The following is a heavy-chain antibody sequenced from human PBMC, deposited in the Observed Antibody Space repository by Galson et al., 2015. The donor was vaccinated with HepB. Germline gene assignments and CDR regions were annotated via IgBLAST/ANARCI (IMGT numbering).Heavy chain of an antibody. D-gene: IGHD3-22*01. CDR3: ARAEDTTYYPTNGYPYYFDF. CDR1: GGIFTTYA. Sequence: SVKVSCKASGGIFTTYAINWVRQAPGQGLEWMGGIIPLFDMPNYAQTFQGRVTITADESTTTAYMELSSLRSEDTAVYYCARAEDTTYYPTNGYPYYFDFWGPGTLVTVSS. J-gene: IGHJ4*02. CDR2: IIPLFDMP. V-gene: IGHV1-69*13.